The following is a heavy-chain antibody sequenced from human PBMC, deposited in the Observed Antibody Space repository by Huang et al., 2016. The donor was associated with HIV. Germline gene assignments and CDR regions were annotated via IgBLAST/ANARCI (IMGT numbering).Heavy chain of an antibody. CDR1: GYTFTNYD. J-gene: IGHJ3*01. CDR2: KNPKSGNV. D-gene: IGHD3-10*01. CDR3: ARGFGINYNHEAFDV. Sequence: QIQLAQSGAEVTKPGASVKVSCKASGYTFTNYDINWVRQASGKGLEWMGCKNPKSGNVGYTKKFQGRVDIVRNSSINTSYLEVTSLTAEDTAVDYCARGFGINYNHEAFDVWGQGTMVTVSS. V-gene: IGHV1-8*01.